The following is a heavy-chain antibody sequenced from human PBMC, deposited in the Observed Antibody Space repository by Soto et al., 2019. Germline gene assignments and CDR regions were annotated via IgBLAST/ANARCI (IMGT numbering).Heavy chain of an antibody. CDR3: AQALVFTGGDGFDI. D-gene: IGHD1-1*01. CDR2: IYYSGNT. V-gene: IGHV4-31*02. J-gene: IGHJ3*02. CDR1: GGSITTGGRY. Sequence: QVRLQEWGPGLVKPSQTLSLKCSVSGGSITTGGRYWSWIRQLPGKGLEWIGDIYYSGNTYYNASLKRRVTISVEAPKILFSLKLSSVTAADTAVYYCAQALVFTGGDGFDIWGQGRLVTVSS.